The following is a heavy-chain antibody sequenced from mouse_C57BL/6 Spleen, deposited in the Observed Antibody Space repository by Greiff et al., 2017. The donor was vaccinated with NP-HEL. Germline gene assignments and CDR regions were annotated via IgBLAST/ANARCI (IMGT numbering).Heavy chain of an antibody. CDR2: INPNYGTT. CDR3: ARCGNSYFYAMDY. CDR1: GYSFTDYY. D-gene: IGHD1-1*01. V-gene: IGHV1-39*01. J-gene: IGHJ4*01. Sequence: VQLQQSGPELVKPGASVKISCKASGYSFTDYYMNWVKQSHGQSLEWIGVINPNYGTTSYNQKFKGKATLTVDQSSSTAYMQLNSLTSEDSAVYYCARCGNSYFYAMDYWGQGTSVTVST.